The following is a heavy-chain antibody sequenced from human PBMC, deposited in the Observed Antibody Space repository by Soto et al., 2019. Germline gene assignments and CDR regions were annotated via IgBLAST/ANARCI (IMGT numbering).Heavy chain of an antibody. CDR2: IISSSSHI. V-gene: IGHV3-48*02. Sequence: EVQLVESGGGLVQPGGSLRLSCAASGFTFSSYSMNWVRQAPGKGLEWVSYIISSSSHIYYADSVKGRFTVTRDNAKNSVYLQMDSLRDEDTAVYYCARAAGANSYGYGYWGQGTLVTVSS. D-gene: IGHD5-18*01. J-gene: IGHJ4*02. CDR3: ARAAGANSYGYGY. CDR1: GFTFSSYS.